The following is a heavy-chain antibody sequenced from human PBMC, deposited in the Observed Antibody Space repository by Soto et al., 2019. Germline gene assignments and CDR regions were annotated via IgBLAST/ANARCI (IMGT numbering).Heavy chain of an antibody. Sequence: GGSLRLSCATSGFTFSSYSMTWVRRAPGKGLEWVSYISSSSSYIYYADSVKGRFTISRDNAKNLLFLQMSSLRAEDTAVYYCARDRDDNSDYKTAGEFDYWGQGSLVTVSS. V-gene: IGHV3-21*06. J-gene: IGHJ4*02. CDR1: GFTFSSYS. D-gene: IGHD3-22*01. CDR2: ISSSSSYI. CDR3: ARDRDDNSDYKTAGEFDY.